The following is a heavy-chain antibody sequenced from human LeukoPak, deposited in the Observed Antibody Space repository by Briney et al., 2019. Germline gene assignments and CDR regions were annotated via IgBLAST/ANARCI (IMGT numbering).Heavy chain of an antibody. J-gene: IGHJ4*02. D-gene: IGHD3-3*01. CDR3: ARFGKPAWDFWSGYYVAYYFDY. V-gene: IGHV4-59*01. Sequence: SETLFLTCTVSGGSISSYYWSWIRQPPGKGLEWIGYIYYSGSTNYNPSLKSRVTISVDTSKNQFSLKLSSVTAADTAVYYCARFGKPAWDFWSGYYVAYYFDYWGQGTLVTVSS. CDR1: GGSISSYY. CDR2: IYYSGST.